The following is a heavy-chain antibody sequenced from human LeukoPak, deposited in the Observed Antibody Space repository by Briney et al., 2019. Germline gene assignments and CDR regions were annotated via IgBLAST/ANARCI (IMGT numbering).Heavy chain of an antibody. CDR2: IYYSGST. CDR1: GGSVSSGSYY. V-gene: IGHV4-61*01. CDR3: ARGYSSIRGWFDP. D-gene: IGHD6-13*01. J-gene: IGHJ5*02. Sequence: SETLSLTCTVSGGSVSSGSYYWNWIRQPPGKGLECIGYIYYSGSTNYNPSLNSRVTISLDTSKNQCSLKLSSVTAADTAVFYCARGYSSIRGWFDPWGQGTPVTVSS.